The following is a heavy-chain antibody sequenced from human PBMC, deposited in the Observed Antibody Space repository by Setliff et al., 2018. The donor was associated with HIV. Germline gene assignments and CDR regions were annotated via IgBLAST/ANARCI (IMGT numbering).Heavy chain of an antibody. CDR1: GFTFSSFG. Sequence: GGSLRLSCAASGFTFSSFGMHWVRQAPGKGLEWVSFIQYDGSNKYYAESVKGRFTISRDDSKNTLYLQMNSLKTEDTAVYYCTTDPRAYYYDSSGNFPWGQGTLVTVSS. CDR3: TTDPRAYYYDSSGNFP. J-gene: IGHJ5*02. CDR2: IQYDGSNK. V-gene: IGHV3-30*02. D-gene: IGHD3-22*01.